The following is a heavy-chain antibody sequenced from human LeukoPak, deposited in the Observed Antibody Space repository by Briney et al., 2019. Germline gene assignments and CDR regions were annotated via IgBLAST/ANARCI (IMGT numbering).Heavy chain of an antibody. CDR3: VRAALWFGEGPAFDS. V-gene: IGHV3-53*01. J-gene: IGHJ4*02. CDR2: IYGGGTT. CDR1: GVTVSRNY. Sequence: GGSLRLSCAASGVTVSRNYMTWVRQAPGKGLKWVSIIYGGGTTDYADSVKGRFTISRDNSKNTLYLRMNNLRAEDTAIYYCVRAALWFGEGPAFDSWGQGTLVTVSS. D-gene: IGHD3-10*01.